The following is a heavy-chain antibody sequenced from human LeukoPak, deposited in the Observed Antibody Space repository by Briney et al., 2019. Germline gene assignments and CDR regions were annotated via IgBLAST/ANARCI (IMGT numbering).Heavy chain of an antibody. V-gene: IGHV1-46*01. D-gene: IGHD2-8*01. CDR3: ARGHCTSARCRWRDVFDI. J-gene: IGHJ3*02. Sequence: ASVKVSCKASGYTFTSYYMHWVRQAPGQGLEWMGIINPSGGSTSYAQKFQGRVTMTRDTSTSTVYMELSSLRSEDTAVYYCARGHCTSARCRWRDVFDIWGQGTMVTVSS. CDR2: INPSGGST. CDR1: GYTFTSYY.